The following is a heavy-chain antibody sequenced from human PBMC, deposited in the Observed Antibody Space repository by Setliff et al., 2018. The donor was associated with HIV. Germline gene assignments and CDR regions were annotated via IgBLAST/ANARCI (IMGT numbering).Heavy chain of an antibody. CDR2: IIPIFGTA. Sequence: VASVKVSCKASGGTFSSYAISWVRQAPGQGLEWMGGIIPIFGTANYAQKFQGRVTITTDESTSTAYMELSSLRSGDTAVYYCARDSPGYCSGGSCYWFDPWGQGTLVTVSS. J-gene: IGHJ5*02. V-gene: IGHV1-69*05. CDR1: GGTFSSYA. CDR3: ARDSPGYCSGGSCYWFDP. D-gene: IGHD2-15*01.